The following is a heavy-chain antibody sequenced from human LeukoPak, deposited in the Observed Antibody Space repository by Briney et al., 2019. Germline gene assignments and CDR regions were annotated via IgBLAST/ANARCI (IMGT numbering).Heavy chain of an antibody. V-gene: IGHV3-73*01. CDR3: TRHDSSGFVY. D-gene: IGHD6-19*01. CDR1: GFTFSGSA. J-gene: IGHJ4*02. CDR2: IRSKANSYAT. Sequence: GGSLRLSCAASGFTFSGSAMHWVRQASGKGLEWVGRIRSKANSYATAYAASVKGRFTLSRDDSKNTAYLQMNSLKTEDTAVYYCTRHDSSGFVYWGQGTLVTVSS.